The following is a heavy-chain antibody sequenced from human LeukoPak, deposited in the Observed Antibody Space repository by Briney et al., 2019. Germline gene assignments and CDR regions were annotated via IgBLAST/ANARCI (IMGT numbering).Heavy chain of an antibody. CDR1: GGSISSGGYY. D-gene: IGHD3-10*01. J-gene: IGHJ4*02. CDR3: ARAEGYYGSGSAVDY. Sequence: SQTLSLTCTVSGGSISSGGYYWTWIRQHPGKGLEWIRYIHYSGSTYYNPSFKSRVTISVDTSKNQFSLKLTSVTAADTAVYYCARAEGYYGSGSAVDYWGQGTLVTVSS. V-gene: IGHV4-31*03. CDR2: IHYSGST.